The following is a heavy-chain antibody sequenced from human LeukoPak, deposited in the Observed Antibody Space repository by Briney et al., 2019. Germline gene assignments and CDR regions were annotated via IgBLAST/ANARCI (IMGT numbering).Heavy chain of an antibody. CDR1: GYTFTSYD. CDR2: MNPNSGNT. D-gene: IGHD3-3*01. V-gene: IGHV1-8*03. CDR3: AREGYYDFWSGYWSGKSAFDI. Sequence: ASVTVSCKASGYTFTSYDINWVRQATGQGLEWMGWMNPNSGNTGYAQKFQGRVTITRNTSISTAYMELSSLRSEDTAVYYCAREGYYDFWSGYWSGKSAFDIWGQGTMVTVSS. J-gene: IGHJ3*02.